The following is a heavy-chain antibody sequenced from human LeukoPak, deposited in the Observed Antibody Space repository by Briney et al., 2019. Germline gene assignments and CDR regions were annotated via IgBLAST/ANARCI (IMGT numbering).Heavy chain of an antibody. V-gene: IGHV4-59*01. Sequence: SETLSLTCTVSGGSISSYYWSWIRQPPGKGLEWIGYIYYSGSTNYNPSPKSRVTISVDTSKNQFSLKLSSVTAADTAVYYCASRLYIGSYVEDYWGQGTLVTVSS. CDR1: GGSISSYY. CDR3: ASRLYIGSYVEDY. D-gene: IGHD1-26*01. J-gene: IGHJ4*02. CDR2: IYYSGST.